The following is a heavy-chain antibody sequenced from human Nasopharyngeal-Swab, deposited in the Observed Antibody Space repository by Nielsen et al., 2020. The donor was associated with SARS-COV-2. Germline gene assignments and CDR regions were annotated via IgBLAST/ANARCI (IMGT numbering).Heavy chain of an antibody. J-gene: IGHJ4*02. CDR2: ISSSSSYI. D-gene: IGHD3-10*01. V-gene: IGHV3-21*01. Sequence: GESLKISCAASGFTFSSYWMSWVRQAPGKGLGWVSSISSSSSYIYYADSVKGRFTISRDNAKNSLYLQMNSLRAEDTAVYYCARGVGAYGSGPLFDYWGQGTLVTVSS. CDR1: GFTFSSYW. CDR3: ARGVGAYGSGPLFDY.